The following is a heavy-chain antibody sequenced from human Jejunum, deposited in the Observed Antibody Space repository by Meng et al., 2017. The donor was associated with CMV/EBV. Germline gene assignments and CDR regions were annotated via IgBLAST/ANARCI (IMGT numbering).Heavy chain of an antibody. Sequence: SGGSASRTNYYRSWIRQNPGKGMEWIGYIHNSETTNYNPSLKSRVAMSVDTSRNQFSLKVPSMTAADTAVYYCASGPIRGFLHYWGQGTRVTVSS. V-gene: IGHV4-30-4*06. CDR3: ASGPIRGFLHY. CDR2: IHNSETT. CDR1: GGSASRTNYY. D-gene: IGHD3-10*01. J-gene: IGHJ4*02.